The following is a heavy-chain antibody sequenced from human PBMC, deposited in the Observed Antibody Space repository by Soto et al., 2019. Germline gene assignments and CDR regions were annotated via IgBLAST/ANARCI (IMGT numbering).Heavy chain of an antibody. CDR1: GFTFSSYA. CDR3: APDSTHDYGVSQGAFDI. D-gene: IGHD4-17*01. V-gene: IGHV3-23*01. CDR2: ISGSGGST. J-gene: IGHJ3*02. Sequence: EVQLLESGGGLVQPGGSLRLSCAASGFTFSSYAMSWVRQAPGKGLEWVSAISGSGGSTYYAHSVKGRFTISRDNSKNTLYLQMNSLRAEDTAVYYCAPDSTHDYGVSQGAFDIWGQGTMVTVSS.